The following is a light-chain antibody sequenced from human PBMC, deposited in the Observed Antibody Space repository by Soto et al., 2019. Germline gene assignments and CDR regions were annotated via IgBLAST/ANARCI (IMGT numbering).Light chain of an antibody. CDR3: TSYTRDTALV. CDR2: EVS. CDR1: SSDVGTYNY. V-gene: IGLV2-14*01. J-gene: IGLJ1*01. Sequence: QSVLTQPASMSGSPGQSITISCTGTSSDVGTYNYVSWYQHHPGKAPKLIIYEVSNRPSGVSNRFSGSKSGSTASLTISGLQAEDEADYHCTSYTRDTALVFGTGTKVTVL.